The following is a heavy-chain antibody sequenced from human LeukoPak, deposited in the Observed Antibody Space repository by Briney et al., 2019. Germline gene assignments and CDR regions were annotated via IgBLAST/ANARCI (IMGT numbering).Heavy chain of an antibody. V-gene: IGHV1-2*02. CDR1: GYTFTGYY. D-gene: IGHD6-13*01. CDR3: ARVGGAAAGYNWFDP. Sequence: RGASVKVSCKAPGYTFTGYYMHWVRRAPGQGLEWMGWINPNSGGTNYAQKFQGRVTMTRDTSISTAYMELSRLRSDDTAVYYCARVGGAAAGYNWFDPWGQGTLVTVSS. CDR2: INPNSGGT. J-gene: IGHJ5*02.